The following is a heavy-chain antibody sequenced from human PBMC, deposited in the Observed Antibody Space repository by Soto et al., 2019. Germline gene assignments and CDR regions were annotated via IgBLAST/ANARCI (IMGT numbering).Heavy chain of an antibody. Sequence: GESLKISCKGSGYSFTSYWITWVRQVPGKGLEWMGAIDPSDSYTNYSPSFQGHVTISTDTSIGAAYLQWSSLKASDTATYYCARPYCSAGSCYLYGMDVWGQGTTVTVSS. CDR1: GYSFTSYW. CDR3: ARPYCSAGSCYLYGMDV. J-gene: IGHJ6*02. V-gene: IGHV5-10-1*01. CDR2: IDPSDSYT. D-gene: IGHD2-15*01.